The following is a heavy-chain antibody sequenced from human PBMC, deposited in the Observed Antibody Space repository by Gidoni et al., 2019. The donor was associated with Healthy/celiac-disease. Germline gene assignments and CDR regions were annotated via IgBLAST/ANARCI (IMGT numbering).Heavy chain of an antibody. J-gene: IGHJ3*02. CDR1: GFTFDDYA. Sequence: EVQLVESGGGLVQPGRSLRRSCAASGFTFDDYAMHWVRQPPGKGLEWVSGISWNSGSIGYADSVKGLFTISRDNAKNSLYLQMNSLRAEDTALYYCAKELRDGYNYGGSDAFDIWGQGTMVTVSS. D-gene: IGHD5-12*01. CDR2: ISWNSGSI. CDR3: AKELRDGYNYGGSDAFDI. V-gene: IGHV3-9*01.